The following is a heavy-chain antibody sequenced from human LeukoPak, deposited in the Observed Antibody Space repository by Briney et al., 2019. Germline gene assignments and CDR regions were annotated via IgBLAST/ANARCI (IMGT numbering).Heavy chain of an antibody. CDR3: ARDVEAVGARIDY. J-gene: IGHJ4*02. D-gene: IGHD1-26*01. Sequence: GESLKISCKGSGYSFTSYWIGWVRQMPGKGLEWMGIIYPGDSDTRYSPSFQGQVTISADKSISTAYLQWNSLKSSDTAICYCARDVEAVGARIDYWGQGTLVTVSS. CDR1: GYSFTSYW. V-gene: IGHV5-51*01. CDR2: IYPGDSDT.